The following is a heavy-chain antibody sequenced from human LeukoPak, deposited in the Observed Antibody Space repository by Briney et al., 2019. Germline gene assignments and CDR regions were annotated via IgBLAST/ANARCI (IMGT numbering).Heavy chain of an antibody. Sequence: GGSLRLSCAASGFTFSNYWMSWVRQAPGKGLEWVANIKEDGSDKYYVDSVKGRFTVSRDNAKNSLFLQMNSPRAEDTAVYYCARSLGYCSAGSCFPFDYWGQGTLVTVSS. CDR1: GFTFSNYW. CDR3: ARSLGYCSAGSCFPFDY. V-gene: IGHV3-7*05. D-gene: IGHD2-15*01. J-gene: IGHJ4*02. CDR2: IKEDGSDK.